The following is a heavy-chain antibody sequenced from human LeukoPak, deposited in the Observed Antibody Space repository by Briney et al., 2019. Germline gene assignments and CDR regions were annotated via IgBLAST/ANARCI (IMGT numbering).Heavy chain of an antibody. Sequence: VASVKVSCKASGGTFSSYAISWVRQAPGQGLEWMGGIIPIFGTANYAQKFQGRVTITTDESTSTAYMELSSLRSEDTAVYYCAIPRGYCSSTSCYTPFDYWGQGTLVTVSS. J-gene: IGHJ4*02. CDR1: GGTFSSYA. CDR2: IIPIFGTA. CDR3: AIPRGYCSSTSCYTPFDY. V-gene: IGHV1-69*05. D-gene: IGHD2-2*01.